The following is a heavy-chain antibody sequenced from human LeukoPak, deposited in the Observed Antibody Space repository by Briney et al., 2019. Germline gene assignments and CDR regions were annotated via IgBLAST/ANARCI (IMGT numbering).Heavy chain of an antibody. V-gene: IGHV3-30*04. Sequence: GGSLRLSCAASGFTFSSYAMHWVRQAPGKGLEWVAVISYDGSNKYYADSVKGRFTISRDNSKNTLYLQMNSLRAEDTAVYYCAKDLKGVDLRSAGAGPDYWGQGTLVTVSS. CDR3: AKDLKGVDLRSAGAGPDY. J-gene: IGHJ4*02. CDR2: ISYDGSNK. CDR1: GFTFSSYA. D-gene: IGHD6-19*01.